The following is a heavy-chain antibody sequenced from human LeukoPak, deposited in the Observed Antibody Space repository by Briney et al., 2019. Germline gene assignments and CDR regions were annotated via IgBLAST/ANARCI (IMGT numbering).Heavy chain of an antibody. D-gene: IGHD3-3*01. J-gene: IGHJ6*02. CDR1: GYTFTSYG. V-gene: IGHV1-18*01. CDR3: ARDPLYYDSYYYYYGMDV. CDR2: ISAYNGNT. Sequence: ASVKVSCKASGYTFTSYGISWVRQAPGQGLEWMGWISAYNGNTNYAQKLQGRVTMTTDTSTSTAYMELRSLRSGDTAVYYCARDPLYYDSYYYYYGMDVWGQGTTVTVSS.